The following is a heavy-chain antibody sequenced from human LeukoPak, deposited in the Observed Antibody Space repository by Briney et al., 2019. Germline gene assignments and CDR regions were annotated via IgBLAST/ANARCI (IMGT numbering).Heavy chain of an antibody. CDR1: GFTFGSYA. CDR2: ISGNGGST. D-gene: IGHD1-26*01. Sequence: PGGSLRLSCAASGFTFGSYAMSCVRQAPGKGLEWVSAISGNGGSTYYADSVKGRFTISRDNSKNTLYLQMNSLRAKDTAVYYCAKDLVGATLPDYWGQGTLVTVSS. V-gene: IGHV3-23*01. J-gene: IGHJ4*02. CDR3: AKDLVGATLPDY.